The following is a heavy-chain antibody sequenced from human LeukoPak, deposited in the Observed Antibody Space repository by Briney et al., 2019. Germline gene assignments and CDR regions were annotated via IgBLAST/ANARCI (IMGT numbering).Heavy chain of an antibody. CDR3: ARVGIDSGYDFDY. CDR2: IKQDGSER. CDR1: GFSFSNHW. Sequence: GGSLRLSCAASGFSFSNHWMSCVRQAPGKGLEWVAYIKQDGSERKYVDSVKGRFTISRDNAKNSLFLQMNSLRAEDTAVYYCARVGIDSGYDFDYWGQGTLVTVSS. J-gene: IGHJ4*02. D-gene: IGHD5-12*01. V-gene: IGHV3-7*04.